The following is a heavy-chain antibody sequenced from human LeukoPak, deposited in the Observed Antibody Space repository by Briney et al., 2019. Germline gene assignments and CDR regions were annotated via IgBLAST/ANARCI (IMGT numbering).Heavy chain of an antibody. CDR1: GFTFSSYW. D-gene: IGHD3-9*01. J-gene: IGHJ3*02. V-gene: IGHV3-7*01. CDR2: IKQDGSEN. CDR3: ARRRYGEAFDI. Sequence: GGSLRLSCVASGFTFSSYWMSWVRQAPGEWLEWVANIKQDGSENYFVDAVKGRFTISRDNGRNSLYLQLNSLGVEDTAVYYCARRRYGEAFDIWGQGTMVTVSS.